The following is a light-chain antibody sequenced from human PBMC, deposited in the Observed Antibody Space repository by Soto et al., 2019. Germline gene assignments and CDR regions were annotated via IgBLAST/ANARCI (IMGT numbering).Light chain of an antibody. CDR1: QSVLYRSNNKNY. CDR3: QQYYSTPHS. CDR2: WAS. Sequence: DIVMTQSPDSLAVSLGERATINCKSSQSVLYRSNNKNYLAWYQQKPGQPPKMLIYWASTRESGVPDRFSGSGSGTDFTLTISSLQAEDVAVYYCQQYYSTPHSFGGGPKVEIK. J-gene: IGKJ4*01. V-gene: IGKV4-1*01.